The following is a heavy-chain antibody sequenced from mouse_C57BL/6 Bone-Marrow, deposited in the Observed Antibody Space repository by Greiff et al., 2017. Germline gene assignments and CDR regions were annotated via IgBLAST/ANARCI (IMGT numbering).Heavy chain of an antibody. V-gene: IGHV5-6*02. CDR2: ISSGGSYT. Sequence: EVNVVESGGDLVKPGGSLKLSCAASGFTFSSYGMSWVRQTPDKRLEWVATISSGGSYTYYPDSVKGRFTISRDNAKNTLYLQMSSLKSEDTAMYYCARRYYYGSSSNFDYWGQGTTLTVSS. CDR3: ARRYYYGSSSNFDY. CDR1: GFTFSSYG. J-gene: IGHJ2*01. D-gene: IGHD1-1*01.